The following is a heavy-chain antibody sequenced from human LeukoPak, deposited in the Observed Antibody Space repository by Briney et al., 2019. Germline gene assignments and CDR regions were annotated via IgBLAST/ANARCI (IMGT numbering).Heavy chain of an antibody. Sequence: SETLSLTCTVSGGSISSYYWSWIRQPPGKGLEWIGYIYDSGSTNYNPSLKSRVTISVDTSKNQFSLKLSSVTAADTAVYYCARRIPYYYGSGRPYNWFDPWGQGTLVTVSS. D-gene: IGHD3-10*01. CDR1: GGSISSYY. J-gene: IGHJ5*02. CDR2: IYDSGST. CDR3: ARRIPYYYGSGRPYNWFDP. V-gene: IGHV4-59*12.